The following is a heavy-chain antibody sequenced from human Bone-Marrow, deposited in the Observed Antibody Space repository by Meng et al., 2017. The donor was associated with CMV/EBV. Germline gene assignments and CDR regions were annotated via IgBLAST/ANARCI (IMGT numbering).Heavy chain of an antibody. CDR1: GGSFSGYY. D-gene: IGHD3-10*01. J-gene: IGHJ5*02. CDR2: INHSGST. V-gene: IGHV4-34*01. CDR3: ARCPLLWFGELLPRFDP. Sequence: GGSFSGYYWSWIRQPPGKGLEWIGGINHSGSTNYNPSLKSRVTISVDTSKNQFSLKLSSVTAADTAVYYCARCPLLWFGELLPRFDPWGQGTLVTVSS.